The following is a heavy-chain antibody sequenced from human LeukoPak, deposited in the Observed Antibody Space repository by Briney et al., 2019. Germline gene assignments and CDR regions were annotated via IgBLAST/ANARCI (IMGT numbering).Heavy chain of an antibody. J-gene: IGHJ4*02. V-gene: IGHV4-61*01. CDR3: ARGPWGNFDY. CDR1: GGSISSSSYY. D-gene: IGHD3-16*01. Sequence: SETLSLTCTVSGGSISSSSYYWSWIRQPPGKGLEWIGYIYYSGSTNYNPSLKSRVTISVDTSKNQFSLKLSSVTAADTAVYYCARGPWGNFDYWGQGTLVTVSS. CDR2: IYYSGST.